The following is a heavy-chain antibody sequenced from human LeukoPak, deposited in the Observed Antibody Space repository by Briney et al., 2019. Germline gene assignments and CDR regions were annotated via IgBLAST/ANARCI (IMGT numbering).Heavy chain of an antibody. CDR1: GGTFSSYA. Sequence: SVKVSCKASGGTFSSYAIGWVRQAPGQGLEWMGRIIPIFGTANYAQKFQGRVTITTDESTSTAYMELSSLRSEDTAVYYCAGSVRLGSWYFDLWGRGTLVTVSS. D-gene: IGHD6-6*01. V-gene: IGHV1-69*05. CDR2: IIPIFGTA. J-gene: IGHJ2*01. CDR3: AGSVRLGSWYFDL.